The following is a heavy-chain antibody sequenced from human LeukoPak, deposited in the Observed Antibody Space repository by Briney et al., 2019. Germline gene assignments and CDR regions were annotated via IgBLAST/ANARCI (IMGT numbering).Heavy chain of an antibody. CDR3: ARHANYYYYYMDV. J-gene: IGHJ6*03. CDR1: GGSISSYY. V-gene: IGHV4-4*09. CDR2: IYTSGST. Sequence: SETLSLTCTVSGGSISSYYWSWIRQPPGKGLEWIGYIYTSGSTNYNPSLKSRVTISVETSKTQFSLKLSSVTAADTAVYYCARHANYYYYYMDVWGKGTTVTVSS. D-gene: IGHD2-2*01.